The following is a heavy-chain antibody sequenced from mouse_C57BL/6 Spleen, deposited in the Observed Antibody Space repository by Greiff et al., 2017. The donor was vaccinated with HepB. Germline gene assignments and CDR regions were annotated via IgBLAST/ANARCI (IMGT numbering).Heavy chain of an antibody. CDR1: GYTFTSYW. Sequence: QVQLQQPGAELVKPGASVKMSCKASGYTFTSYWITWVKQRPGQGLEWIGDIYPGSGSTNYNEKFKSKATLTVDKSSSTAYMQLSSLTSEDSAVYYCARGYDYDSAWFAYWGQGTLVTVSA. D-gene: IGHD2-4*01. CDR3: ARGYDYDSAWFAY. V-gene: IGHV1-55*01. J-gene: IGHJ3*01. CDR2: IYPGSGST.